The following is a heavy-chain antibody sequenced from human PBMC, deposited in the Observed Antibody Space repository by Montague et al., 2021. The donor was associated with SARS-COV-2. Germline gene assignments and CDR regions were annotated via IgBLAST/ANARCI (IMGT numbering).Heavy chain of an antibody. D-gene: IGHD6-13*01. CDR3: TRDPRYSLSWSFDY. CDR1: GDSVSINWAA. V-gene: IGHV6-1*01. Sequence: CAISGDSVSINWAAWNWLRQSRPTGLEGLGRTYYMSMWYYDYAVSVKSRMTISPDTSKNQFSLQLSSVTPEDRAVDYCTRDPRYSLSWSFDYWGQGTLVTVSS. CDR2: TYYMSMWYY. J-gene: IGHJ4*02.